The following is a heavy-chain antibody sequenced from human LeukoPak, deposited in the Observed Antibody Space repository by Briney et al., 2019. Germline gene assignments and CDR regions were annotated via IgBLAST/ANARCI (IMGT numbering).Heavy chain of an antibody. J-gene: IGHJ4*02. CDR2: IWYDGNHK. V-gene: IGHV3-33*06. CDR1: GFTFSSYG. CDR3: AKAPKRYCTSASCQGYFDY. D-gene: IGHD2-2*01. Sequence: GGSLRLFCAASGFTFSSYGMHWVRQAPGKGLEWVAIIWYDGNHKYYVDSVKCRFTISRDNSKNTLYLQMDSLRAEDTAVYYCAKAPKRYCTSASCQGYFDYWGQGTLVTVSS.